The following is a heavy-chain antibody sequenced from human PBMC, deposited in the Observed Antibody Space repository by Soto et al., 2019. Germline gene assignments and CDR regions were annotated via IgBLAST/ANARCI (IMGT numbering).Heavy chain of an antibody. D-gene: IGHD1-26*01. V-gene: IGHV4-34*01. J-gene: IGHJ3*02. Sequence: TPSLTCAVYGWSFNAYFLTWFRQPPGKGLEWIGEINHSGSTNYNPSLKSRVTISVDTSKNQFSLKLSSVTAADTAVYYCARVSGSQLHDAFDIWGQGTMVT. CDR1: GWSFNAYF. CDR2: INHSGST. CDR3: ARVSGSQLHDAFDI.